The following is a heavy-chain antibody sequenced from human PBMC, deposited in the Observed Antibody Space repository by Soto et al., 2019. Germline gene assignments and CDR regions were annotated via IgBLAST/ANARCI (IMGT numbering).Heavy chain of an antibody. D-gene: IGHD3-16*01. CDR1: GGSISSYY. J-gene: IGHJ4*02. V-gene: IGHV4-59*01. CDR3: ARDGGDDDVGGSFDY. CDR2: IYYSGST. Sequence: QVQLQESGPGLVKPSETLSLTCTVSGGSISSYYWSWIRQPPGKGLEWIGYIYYSGSTNYNPSLNSRVTISVDTSKNHFSLKLSSVTAADTDVYYCARDGGDDDVGGSFDYWGQGTLVTVSS.